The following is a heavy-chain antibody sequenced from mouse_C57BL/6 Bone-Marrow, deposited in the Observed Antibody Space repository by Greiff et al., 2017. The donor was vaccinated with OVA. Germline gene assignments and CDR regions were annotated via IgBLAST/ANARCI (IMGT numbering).Heavy chain of an antibody. CDR1: GYTFTSYW. J-gene: IGHJ3*01. Sequence: QVQLQQPGAELVKPGASVKLSCKASGYTFTSYWMPWVKQRPGQGLEWIGDIDPADGYTNYNEKFKGKSTLTVDTSSSTAYMQLSSLTSEDSAVYYCARVYDCDNSGMDYWGQGTLGTVSA. CDR2: IDPADGYT. CDR3: ARVYDCDNSGMDY. V-gene: IGHV1-69*01. D-gene: IGHD1-3*01.